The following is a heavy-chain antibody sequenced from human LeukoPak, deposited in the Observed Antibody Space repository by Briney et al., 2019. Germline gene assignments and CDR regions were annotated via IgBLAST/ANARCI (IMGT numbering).Heavy chain of an antibody. CDR1: GGTFSSYA. Sequence: SVKVSCKASGGTFSSYAISWVRQAPGQGLEWVGRIIPILGIANYAQKFQGRVTITADKSTSTAYMELSSLRSEDTAVYYCAGYSSGYYFAYWGQGTLVTVSS. D-gene: IGHD3-22*01. V-gene: IGHV1-69*04. J-gene: IGHJ4*02. CDR2: IIPILGIA. CDR3: AGYSSGYYFAY.